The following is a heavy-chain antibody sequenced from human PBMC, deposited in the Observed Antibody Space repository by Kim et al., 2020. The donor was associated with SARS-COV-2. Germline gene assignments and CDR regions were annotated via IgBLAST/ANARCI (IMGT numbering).Heavy chain of an antibody. V-gene: IGHV4-39*01. D-gene: IGHD3-22*01. J-gene: IGHJ4*02. CDR3: ARTSPMIVVVITTSYFDY. Sequence: KSRGTISVDTSKNQFSLKLSSVTAADTAVYYCARTSPMIVVVITTSYFDYWGQGTLVTVSS.